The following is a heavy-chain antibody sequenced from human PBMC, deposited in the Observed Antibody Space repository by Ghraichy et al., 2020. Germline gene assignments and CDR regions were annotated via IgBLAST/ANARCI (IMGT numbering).Heavy chain of an antibody. Sequence: GGSLRLSCAAFGFTFEMYGMTWVRQAPGKGLEWVSGISDDGRNTYYTNSVKGRFTISRDNSKNTLFLHMRDLRAEDTAIYYCAKNIRVVSLLDSWGPGTLVSVSS. J-gene: IGHJ4*02. V-gene: IGHV3-23*01. CDR3: AKNIRVVSLLDS. D-gene: IGHD3-3*01. CDR2: ISDDGRNT. CDR1: GFTFEMYG.